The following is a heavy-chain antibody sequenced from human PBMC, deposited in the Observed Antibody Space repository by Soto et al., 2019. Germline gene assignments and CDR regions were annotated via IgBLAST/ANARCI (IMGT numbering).Heavy chain of an antibody. Sequence: ASVKVSCKVSGYTLTELSMHWVRQAPGKGLEWMGGFDPEDGETIYAQKFQGRVTITRDTSASTAYMELSSLRSEDTAVYYCARVSGYYLPDYWGQGTLVTVSS. J-gene: IGHJ4*02. CDR3: ARVSGYYLPDY. CDR2: FDPEDGET. D-gene: IGHD5-12*01. V-gene: IGHV1-24*01. CDR1: GYTLTELS.